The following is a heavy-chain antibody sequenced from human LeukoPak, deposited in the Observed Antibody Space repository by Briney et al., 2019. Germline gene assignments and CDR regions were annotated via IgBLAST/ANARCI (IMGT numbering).Heavy chain of an antibody. CDR1: GYTFTSYD. D-gene: IGHD6-19*01. V-gene: IGHV1-8*01. CDR2: MNPNSGNT. J-gene: IGHJ4*02. Sequence: ASVKVSCKASGYTFTSYDINWVRQATGQGLEWMGWMNPNSGNTGYAQKFQGRVTMTRDTSISTAYLQWSSLKASDTAMYYCAISSPYSSGWYIVDCWGQGTLVTVSS. CDR3: AISSPYSSGWYIVDC.